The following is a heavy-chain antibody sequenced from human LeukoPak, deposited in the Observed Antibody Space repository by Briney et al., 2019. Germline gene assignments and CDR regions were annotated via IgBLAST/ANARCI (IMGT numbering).Heavy chain of an antibody. Sequence: SETLSLTCIVSGGSISRYYWSWIRQHPGKGLEWIGYIYYSGSTYYNPSLKSRVTISVDTSKNQFSLKLSSVTAADTAVYYCARAVWFGELPSIPNWFDPWGQGTLVTVSS. CDR2: IYYSGST. CDR3: ARAVWFGELPSIPNWFDP. J-gene: IGHJ5*02. V-gene: IGHV4-31*03. D-gene: IGHD3-10*01. CDR1: GGSISRYY.